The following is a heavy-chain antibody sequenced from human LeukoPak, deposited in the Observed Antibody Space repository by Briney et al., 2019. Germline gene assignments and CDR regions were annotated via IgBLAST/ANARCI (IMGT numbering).Heavy chain of an antibody. CDR3: ARHRILGYCSSTSCYRWFDP. CDR1: GGSLSGYY. V-gene: IGHV4-34*01. D-gene: IGHD2-2*02. CDR2: INHSGST. J-gene: IGHJ5*02. Sequence: KPSETLSLTCAVYGGSLSGYYWSWIRQPPGKGLEWIGEINHSGSTDYNPSLKSRVTISVDTSKNQFSLKLSSVTAADTAVYYCARHRILGYCSSTSCYRWFDPWGQGTLVTVSS.